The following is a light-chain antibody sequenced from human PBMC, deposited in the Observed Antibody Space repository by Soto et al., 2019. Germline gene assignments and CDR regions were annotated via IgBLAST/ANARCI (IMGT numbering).Light chain of an antibody. J-gene: IGKJ1*01. CDR3: QYYGSSPWT. V-gene: IGKV3-20*01. Sequence: EMVLTQSPGTLSLSPGERGTLSCRASQSVSSNYLAWYQQKPGQAPRLLIYSAFSRATGIPDRFRGSGSGTDFTLTISRLEAEDFAVYYCQYYGSSPWTCGEGTNVEIK. CDR2: SAF. CDR1: QSVSSNY.